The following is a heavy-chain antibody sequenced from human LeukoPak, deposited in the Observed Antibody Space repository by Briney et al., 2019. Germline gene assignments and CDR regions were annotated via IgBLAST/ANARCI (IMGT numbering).Heavy chain of an antibody. D-gene: IGHD6-19*01. J-gene: IGHJ4*02. Sequence: PSETLSLTCTVSGGSISSYYWSWIRQPPGKGLEWIGYIYYSGSTSYNPSLKSRVTISVDTSKNQFSLKLSSVTAADTAVYYCASTVAGPNYFDYWGQGTLVTVSS. CDR3: ASTVAGPNYFDY. CDR2: IYYSGST. V-gene: IGHV4-59*01. CDR1: GGSISSYY.